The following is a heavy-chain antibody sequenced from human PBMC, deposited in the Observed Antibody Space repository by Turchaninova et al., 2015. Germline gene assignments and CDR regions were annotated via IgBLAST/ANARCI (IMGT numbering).Heavy chain of an antibody. Sequence: QVPLVQSGAEVKRPGSSVKVSCKTSGGTFSNYAINWVRQATGQGLEWMGGVIPMFGTGNYAQKFQGRVTITADESTSTAYMDLSNLRSEDTAVYYCARAPQSTGRPYYFDFWGQGTLVAVSS. D-gene: IGHD2-2*01. CDR2: VIPMFGTG. J-gene: IGHJ4*02. CDR3: ARAPQSTGRPYYFDF. V-gene: IGHV1-69*12. CDR1: GGTFSNYA.